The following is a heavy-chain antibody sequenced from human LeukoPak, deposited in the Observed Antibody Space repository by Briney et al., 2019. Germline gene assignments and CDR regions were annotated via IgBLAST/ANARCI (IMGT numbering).Heavy chain of an antibody. CDR1: GFIFSSYA. V-gene: IGHV3-30-3*01. J-gene: IGHJ4*02. Sequence: GGSLRLSCEASGFIFSSYALHWVRQVPGVGLEWVAVISYDGTNKYYADSVKGRFTISRDNSKNTLSLQMNSLRGDDTAVFNCARDPGLGYRSGWYQDYFDYWGQGTLVTVSS. CDR2: ISYDGTNK. CDR3: ARDPGLGYRSGWYQDYFDY. D-gene: IGHD6-19*01.